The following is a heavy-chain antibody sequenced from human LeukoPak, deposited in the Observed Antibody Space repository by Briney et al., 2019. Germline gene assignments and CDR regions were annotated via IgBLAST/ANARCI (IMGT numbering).Heavy chain of an antibody. CDR2: IYYSGSI. V-gene: IGHV4-59*01. CDR3: ARGRYSGYDWGTPYYMDV. CDR1: GGSISSYY. J-gene: IGHJ6*03. Sequence: SETLSLTCTVSGGSISSYYWSWIRQPPGKGLEWIGYIYYSGSINYNPSLKSRVTISVDTSKNQFSLKLSSVTAADTAVYYCARGRYSGYDWGTPYYMDVWGKGTTVTVSS. D-gene: IGHD5-12*01.